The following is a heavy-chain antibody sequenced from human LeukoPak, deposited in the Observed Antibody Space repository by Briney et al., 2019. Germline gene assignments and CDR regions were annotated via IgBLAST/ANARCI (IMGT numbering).Heavy chain of an antibody. CDR1: GYTFTSYY. V-gene: IGHV1-46*01. CDR3: ARGYYGGNSGGYYFDY. CDR2: INPSGGST. J-gene: IGHJ4*02. D-gene: IGHD4-23*01. Sequence: GASVKVSCKAPGYTFTSYYMHWVRQAPGQGLEWMGIINPSGGSTSYAQKFQGRVTMTRDTSTSTVYMELSSLRSEDTAVYYCARGYYGGNSGGYYFDYWGQGTLVTVSS.